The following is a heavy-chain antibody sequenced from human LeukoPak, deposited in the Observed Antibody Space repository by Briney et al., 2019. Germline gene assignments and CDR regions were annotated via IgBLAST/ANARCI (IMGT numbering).Heavy chain of an antibody. D-gene: IGHD3-22*01. CDR1: GFTFSGYN. Sequence: GGSLRLSCAASGFTFSGYNMNWVRQAPAKGLEWVSFISSSGSFMYYADSLKGRFTVSRDNAKNSLFLQMNSLRAEDTAVYYCARNYYDNTGYYRDAFDVWGQGTMVTVSS. CDR3: ARNYYDNTGYYRDAFDV. CDR2: ISSSGSFM. J-gene: IGHJ3*01. V-gene: IGHV3-21*01.